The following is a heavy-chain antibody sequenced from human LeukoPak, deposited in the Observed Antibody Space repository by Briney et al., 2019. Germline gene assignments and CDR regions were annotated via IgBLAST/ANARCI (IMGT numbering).Heavy chain of an antibody. D-gene: IGHD1-1*01. J-gene: IGHJ5*02. CDR1: GGSISGYY. V-gene: IGHV4-4*07. Sequence: MTSETLSLTCTVSGGSISGYYWSWIRQPAGKGLEWIGRIYANGSTNYNPSLKSRVTMSVDTSKNQFSLKLSSVTAADTAVYYCARAFWTGTTGNWFDPWGQGTLVTVSS. CDR2: IYANGST. CDR3: ARAFWTGTTGNWFDP.